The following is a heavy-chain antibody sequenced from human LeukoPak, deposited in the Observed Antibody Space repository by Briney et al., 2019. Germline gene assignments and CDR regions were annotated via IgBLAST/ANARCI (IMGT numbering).Heavy chain of an antibody. D-gene: IGHD5/OR15-5a*01. CDR3: VRTRPVSGWFDP. J-gene: IGHJ5*02. V-gene: IGHV2-70*11. CDR2: IDWDNDK. Sequence: ESGPTLVNPTQTLTXTCTFSGSSLRTSGMCVSWIRQPPGKALEWLVRIDWDNDKYYTTSLKTRLTISKDTSKNQVVLTMTNMDPVDTATYYCVRTRPVSGWFDPWGQGTLVTVSS. CDR1: GSSLRTSGMC.